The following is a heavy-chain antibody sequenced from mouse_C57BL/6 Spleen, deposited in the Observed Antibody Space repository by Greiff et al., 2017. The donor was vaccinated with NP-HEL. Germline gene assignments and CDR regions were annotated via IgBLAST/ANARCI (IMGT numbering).Heavy chain of an antibody. V-gene: IGHV1-18*01. CDR3: ARDYGSSYYAMDY. J-gene: IGHJ4*01. Sequence: EVQLQESGPELVKPGASVKVPCKASGYTFTDYNMDWVKQSHGKSLEWIGDINPNNGGTIYNQKFKGKATLTVDKSSSTAYMELRSLTSEDTAVYYCARDYGSSYYAMDYWGQGTSVTVSS. D-gene: IGHD1-1*01. CDR2: INPNNGGT. CDR1: GYTFTDYN.